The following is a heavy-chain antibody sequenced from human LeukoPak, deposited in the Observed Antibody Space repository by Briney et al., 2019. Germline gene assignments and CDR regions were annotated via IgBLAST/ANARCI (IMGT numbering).Heavy chain of an antibody. D-gene: IGHD2-2*02. CDR1: GYSISSGYY. V-gene: IGHV4-38-2*01. CDR3: ARLVPAAILDY. Sequence: SETLSLTCAVSGYSISSGYYWGWIRQPPGKGLEWIGSIYHSGSTYYNPSLKSRVTISVDTSKNQFSLKLSSETAADTAVYYCARLVPAAILDYWGQGTLVTVSS. J-gene: IGHJ4*02. CDR2: IYHSGST.